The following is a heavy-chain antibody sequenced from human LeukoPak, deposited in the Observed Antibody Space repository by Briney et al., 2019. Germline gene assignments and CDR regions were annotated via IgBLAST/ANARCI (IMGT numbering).Heavy chain of an antibody. CDR2: INPNSGGT. CDR3: ARTAPLRPYAFDI. J-gene: IGHJ3*02. V-gene: IGHV1-2*02. CDR1: GYTFTGYY. Sequence: GASVKVSCKASGYTFTGYYMHWVRQAPGQGLEWMGWINPNSGGTNYAQKFQGRVTMTRDTSISTAYMELSRLRSDDTAVYYCARTAPLRPYAFDIWGQGTMVTVSS. D-gene: IGHD4-17*01.